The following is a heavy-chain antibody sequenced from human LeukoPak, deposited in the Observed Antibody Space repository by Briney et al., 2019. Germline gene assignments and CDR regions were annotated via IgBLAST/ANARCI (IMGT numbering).Heavy chain of an antibody. CDR2: ISYDGSNK. CDR3: AKSEEEEAFDY. CDR1: GFTFSSHG. Sequence: PGGSLRLSCAASGFTFSSHGMHWVRQAPGKGLEWVAVISYDGSNKYYADSVKGRFTISRDNSKNTLYLQMNSLRAEDTAVYYCAKSEEEEAFDYWGQGTLVTVSS. V-gene: IGHV3-30*18. J-gene: IGHJ4*02.